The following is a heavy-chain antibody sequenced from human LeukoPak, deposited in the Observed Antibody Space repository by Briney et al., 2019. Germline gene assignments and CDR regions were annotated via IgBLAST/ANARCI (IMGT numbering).Heavy chain of an antibody. V-gene: IGHV4-39*07. CDR2: IYYSGST. CDR1: GGSISSSSYY. D-gene: IGHD3-10*01. Sequence: SETLSLTCTVSGGSISSSSYYWGWIRQPPGKGLEWIGSIYYSGSTYYNPSLKSRVTISVDTSKNQFSLKLSSVTAADTAVYYCARATQPWFGEYSFDYWGQGTLVTVSS. J-gene: IGHJ4*02. CDR3: ARATQPWFGEYSFDY.